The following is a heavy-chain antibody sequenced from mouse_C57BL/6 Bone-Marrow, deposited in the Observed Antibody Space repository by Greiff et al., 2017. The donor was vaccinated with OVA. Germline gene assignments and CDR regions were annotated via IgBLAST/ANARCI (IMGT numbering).Heavy chain of an antibody. CDR3: ASGIYYDYGFYAMDY. V-gene: IGHV2-6*01. J-gene: IGHJ4*01. D-gene: IGHD2-4*01. CDR1: GFSLTSYG. Sequence: QVQLKQSGPGLVAPSQSLSITCTVSGFSLTSYGVDWVRQSPGKGLEWLGVIWGVGSTNYNSALKSRLSISKDNSKSQVFLKMNSLQTDDTAMYYCASGIYYDYGFYAMDYWGQGTSVTVSS. CDR2: IWGVGST.